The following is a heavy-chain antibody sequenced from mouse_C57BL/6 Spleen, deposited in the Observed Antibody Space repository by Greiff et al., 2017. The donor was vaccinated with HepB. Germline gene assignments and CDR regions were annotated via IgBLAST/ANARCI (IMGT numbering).Heavy chain of an antibody. V-gene: IGHV14-4*01. CDR1: GFTIKDYY. Sequence: VQLQQSGAELVRPGASVKLSCTASGFTIKDYYMHWVKQRPEQGLEWIGWIDPENGDTEYASKFQGKAPITADTSSNTAYLQVSSLTSEDTAVYYCTDYGSGFWGQGTTLTVSS. D-gene: IGHD1-1*01. CDR3: TDYGSGF. J-gene: IGHJ2*01. CDR2: IDPENGDT.